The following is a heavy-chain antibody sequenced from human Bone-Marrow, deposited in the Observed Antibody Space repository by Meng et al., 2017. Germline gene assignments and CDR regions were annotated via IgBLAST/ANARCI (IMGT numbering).Heavy chain of an antibody. CDR2: IIPIFGTA. V-gene: IGHV1-69*06. J-gene: IGHJ5*02. CDR1: GGTFSSYA. D-gene: IGHD1-26*01. CDR3: AIVVGYSGSYELDP. Sequence: QGQVVQSGAEVKQPGSSVKFSCKASGGTFSSYAISWVRQAPGQGLEWMGGIIPIFGTANYAQKFQGRVTITADKSTSTAYMELSSLRSEDTAVYYCAIVVGYSGSYELDPWGQGTLVTVSS.